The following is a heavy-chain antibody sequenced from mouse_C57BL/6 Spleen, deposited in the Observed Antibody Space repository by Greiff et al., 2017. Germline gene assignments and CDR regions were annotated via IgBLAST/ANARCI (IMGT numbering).Heavy chain of an antibody. CDR2: IHTNSGST. CDR3: AANWDDVDY. V-gene: IGHV1-64*01. J-gene: IGHJ2*01. CDR1: GYTFTSYW. Sequence: QVQLKQPGAELVKPGASVKLSCKASGYTFTSYWMHWVKQRPGQGLEWIGMIHTNSGSTNYNEKVKSKATLTVDKSSSTAYMQLSSLTSEDSAVYYCAANWDDVDYWGQGTTLTVSS. D-gene: IGHD4-1*01.